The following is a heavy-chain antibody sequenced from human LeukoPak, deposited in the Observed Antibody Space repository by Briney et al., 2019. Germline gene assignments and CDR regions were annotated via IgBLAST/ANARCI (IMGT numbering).Heavy chain of an antibody. CDR3: ARRNSRGYSYGRNLHDY. D-gene: IGHD5-18*01. V-gene: IGHV1-8*01. J-gene: IGHJ4*02. CDR1: GYTFTSYD. Sequence: GASVKVSCKASGYTFTSYDINWVRQATGQGLEWMGWMNPNSGNTGYAQKFQGRVTMTRNTSISTAYMELSSLRSEDTAVYYCARRNSRGYSYGRNLHDYWGQGTLVTVSS. CDR2: MNPNSGNT.